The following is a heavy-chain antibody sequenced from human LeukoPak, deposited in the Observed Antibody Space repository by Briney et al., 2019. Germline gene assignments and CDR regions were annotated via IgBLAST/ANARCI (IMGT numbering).Heavy chain of an antibody. D-gene: IGHD3-22*01. CDR2: ISGSGGST. Sequence: GGSLRLSCTASGFTFGDYAMSWFRQAPGKGLEWVSAISGSGGSTYYADSVKGRFTISRDNSKNTLYLQMNSLRAEDTAVYYCAKDLSRGYYDSSGYSLGSLDYWGQGTLVTVSS. V-gene: IGHV3-23*01. J-gene: IGHJ4*02. CDR3: AKDLSRGYYDSSGYSLGSLDY. CDR1: GFTFGDYA.